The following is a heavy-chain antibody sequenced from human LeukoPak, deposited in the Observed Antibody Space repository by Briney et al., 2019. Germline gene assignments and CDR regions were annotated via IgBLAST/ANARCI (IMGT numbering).Heavy chain of an antibody. CDR1: GGSFSGFH. CDR3: ARAPLSGSYVFDF. CDR2: IYYSGST. D-gene: IGHD1-26*01. V-gene: IGHV4-59*01. Sequence: SETLSLTCTVSGGSFSGFHWSWIRQPPGKGLEWIGYIYYSGSTNYNPSLKSRVTISVDTSKNQFSLRLSSVTAADTAVYYCARAPLSGSYVFDFWGQGTLVTVSS. J-gene: IGHJ4*02.